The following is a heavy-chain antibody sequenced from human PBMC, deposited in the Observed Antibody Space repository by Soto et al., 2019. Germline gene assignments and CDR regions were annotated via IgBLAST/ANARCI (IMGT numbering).Heavy chain of an antibody. V-gene: IGHV4-31*03. J-gene: IGHJ4*02. Sequence: QVQLQESGPGLVKPSQTLSLTCTVSGGSISSGGYYWSWIRQHPGKGLEWIGYIYYSGSTYYNPSLKSRITISVHTSKNHFSLKLSSVTAADTALYYCARDPAAGRGNFDYWGQGTLVTVSS. CDR2: IYYSGST. CDR1: GGSISSGGYY. D-gene: IGHD6-13*01. CDR3: ARDPAAGRGNFDY.